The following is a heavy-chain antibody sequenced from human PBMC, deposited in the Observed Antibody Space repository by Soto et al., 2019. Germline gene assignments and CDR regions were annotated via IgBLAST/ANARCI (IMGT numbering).Heavy chain of an antibody. V-gene: IGHV1-18*04. CDR3: ARDTSYCTNGVCYTYFDY. J-gene: IGHJ4*02. CDR1: GYTFTSYG. CDR2: ISAYNGST. Sequence: ASVKVSCKASGYTFTSYGISWVRQAPGQGLEWMGWISAYNGSTNYAQKLQGRVTMTTDTSTSTAYMELRSLRSDDTAVYYCARDTSYCTNGVCYTYFDYWGQGTLVTVSS. D-gene: IGHD2-8*01.